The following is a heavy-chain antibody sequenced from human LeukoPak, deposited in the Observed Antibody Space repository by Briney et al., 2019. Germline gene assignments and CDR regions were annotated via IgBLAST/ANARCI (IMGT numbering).Heavy chain of an antibody. V-gene: IGHV3-23*01. Sequence: QTGGSLRLSCAASGFTFSSYAMSWVRQAPGKGLEWVSAISGSGGSTYYADSVKGRSTISRDNSKNTLYLQMNSLRAEDTAVYYCAKGDDYGDYYFDYWGQGALVTVSS. D-gene: IGHD4-17*01. CDR2: ISGSGGST. J-gene: IGHJ4*02. CDR3: AKGDDYGDYYFDY. CDR1: GFTFSSYA.